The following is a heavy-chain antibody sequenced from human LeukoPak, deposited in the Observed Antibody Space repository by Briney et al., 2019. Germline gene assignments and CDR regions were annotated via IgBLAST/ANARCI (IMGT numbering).Heavy chain of an antibody. D-gene: IGHD5-18*01. CDR3: ARDDEKGYTAMVNVVGY. J-gene: IGHJ4*02. V-gene: IGHV3-66*02. Sequence: PGGSLRLSCAASGFTFSSYWMSWVRQAPGKGLEWVSVIYSGGSTYYADSVKGRFTISRDNSKNTLYLQMNSLRAEDTAAYYCARDDEKGYTAMVNVVGYWGQGTLVTVSS. CDR1: GFTFSSYW. CDR2: IYSGGST.